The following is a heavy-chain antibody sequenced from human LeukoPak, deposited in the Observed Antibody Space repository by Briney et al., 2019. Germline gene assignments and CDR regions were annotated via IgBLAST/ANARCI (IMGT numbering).Heavy chain of an antibody. Sequence: PGGSLRLSCTASGFPSYSYWMTWVRQTPGKGLEWVANIRHDGSTKYYVDSVKGRFTISRDNAMNSLYLQMDSLRVEDTAIYYCARSVPYGTTWYGRSDCWGQGTQVTVSS. V-gene: IGHV3-7*03. CDR2: IRHDGSTK. D-gene: IGHD6-13*01. J-gene: IGHJ4*02. CDR1: GFPSYSYW. CDR3: ARSVPYGTTWYGRSDC.